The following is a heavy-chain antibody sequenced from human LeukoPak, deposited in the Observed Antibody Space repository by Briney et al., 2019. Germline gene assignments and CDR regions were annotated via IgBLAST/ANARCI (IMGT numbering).Heavy chain of an antibody. V-gene: IGHV3-23*01. CDR2: VTGRGGST. J-gene: IGHJ4*02. Sequence: PGASLRLSCVASGFTFSNYAMSWVRRAPGKRLEWVSAVTGRGGSTYYADSVKGRFTISRDNSRNTLFLQMNSLRAEDTAIYYCAKWGDFDILTGYYVSDFWGQGTLVTVSS. D-gene: IGHD3-9*01. CDR1: GFTFSNYA. CDR3: AKWGDFDILTGYYVSDF.